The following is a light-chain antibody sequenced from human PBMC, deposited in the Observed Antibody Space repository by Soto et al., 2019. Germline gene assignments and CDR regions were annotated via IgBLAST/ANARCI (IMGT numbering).Light chain of an antibody. CDR1: QFVSSY. V-gene: IGKV3-11*01. CDR3: QQRSNWHPRIT. CDR2: DAS. J-gene: IGKJ5*01. Sequence: EIVLTQSPATLSLSPGERATISCRASQFVSSYLAWYQQKPGQAPRLLIYDASNRATGIPARFSGSGSGTDFTLTISSLEPEDFAVYYCQQRSNWHPRITFGQGTRLEIK.